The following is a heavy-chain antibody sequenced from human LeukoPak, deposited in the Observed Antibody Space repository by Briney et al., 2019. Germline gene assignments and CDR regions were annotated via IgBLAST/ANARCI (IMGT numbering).Heavy chain of an antibody. CDR3: ASYYYDSSGYWGDYFDY. V-gene: IGHV4-59*08. D-gene: IGHD3-22*01. Sequence: SETLSLTCTVSGGSISSYYWSWVRQPPGKGLEWIGYIYYSGSTNYNPSLKSRVTISVDTSKNQFSLKLSSVTAADTAVYYCASYYYDSSGYWGDYFDYWGQGTLVTVSS. J-gene: IGHJ4*02. CDR2: IYYSGST. CDR1: GGSISSYY.